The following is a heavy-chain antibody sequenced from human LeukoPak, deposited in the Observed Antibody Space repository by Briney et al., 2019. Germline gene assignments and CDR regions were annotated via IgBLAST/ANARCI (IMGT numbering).Heavy chain of an antibody. CDR3: ARAGEDVDTAMASLQYYYYYMDV. D-gene: IGHD5-18*01. CDR1: GGTFSSYA. V-gene: IGHV1-69*06. Sequence: ASVKVSCKASGGTFSSYAISWVRQAPGQGLEWMGGITPIFNTANYAQKFQGRVTITADKSTSTAYMELSSLRSEDTAVYYCARAGEDVDTAMASLQYYYYYMDVWGKGTTVTVSS. CDR2: ITPIFNTA. J-gene: IGHJ6*03.